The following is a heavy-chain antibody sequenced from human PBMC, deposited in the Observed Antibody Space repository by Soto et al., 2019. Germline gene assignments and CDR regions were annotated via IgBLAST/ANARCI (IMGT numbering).Heavy chain of an antibody. V-gene: IGHV3-23*01. J-gene: IGHJ6*03. D-gene: IGHD7-27*01. Sequence: GSLRLSCAASGVTFSSCAMSWVRQAPGKGLEWVSAISGSGGSTYYADSVKGRFTISRDNSKNTLYLQMNSLRAEDTAVYYCAKAQLGNYDYYYMDVWGKGTTDTVSS. CDR1: GVTFSSCA. CDR3: AKAQLGNYDYYYMDV. CDR2: ISGSGGST.